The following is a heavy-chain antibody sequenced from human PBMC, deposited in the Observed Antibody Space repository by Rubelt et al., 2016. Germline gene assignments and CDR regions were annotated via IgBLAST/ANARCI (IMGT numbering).Heavy chain of an antibody. J-gene: IGHJ3*02. CDR1: GYSFTTYW. Sequence: EVQLVQPGAEVKKPGESLKISCKGSGYSFTTYWIGWVRQMPGKGLECMGIIYPGNSDTRYSPAFQGQVTISADKAISTAYLQWSSLKASDTAMYYCARLRGSPQGAAFDIWGQGTMVTVSS. D-gene: IGHD1-26*01. V-gene: IGHV5-51*01. CDR2: IYPGNSDT. CDR3: ARLRGSPQGAAFDI.